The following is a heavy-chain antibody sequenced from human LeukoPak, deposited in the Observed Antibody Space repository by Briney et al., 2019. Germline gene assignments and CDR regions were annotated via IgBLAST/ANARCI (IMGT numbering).Heavy chain of an antibody. Sequence: GGSLRLSCAASGFTFSSYAMSWVPHAPGKGLEGVSAISGSGGSTYYADSVKGRFTISRDNSKNTLYLQMNSLSDEDTAVYYCAKDRFYCSGGSCYPTNWFDPWGQGTLVTVSS. CDR1: GFTFSSYA. D-gene: IGHD2-15*01. CDR3: AKDRFYCSGGSCYPTNWFDP. V-gene: IGHV3-23*01. J-gene: IGHJ5*02. CDR2: ISGSGGST.